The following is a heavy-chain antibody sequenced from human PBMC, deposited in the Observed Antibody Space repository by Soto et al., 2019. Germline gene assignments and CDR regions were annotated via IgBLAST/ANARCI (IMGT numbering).Heavy chain of an antibody. D-gene: IGHD4-17*01. CDR3: ARFRSDYGGNWGDAFDI. J-gene: IGHJ3*02. CDR2: LFSNDEK. V-gene: IGHV2-26*01. CDR1: GFSLSNARMG. Sequence: QVTLKESGPVLVKPTETLTLTCTVSGFSLSNARMGVSWIRQPPGKALEWLAHLFSNDEKSYSTSLKSRLTTSKDTSKSQVVLTMTNMDPVDTATYYCARFRSDYGGNWGDAFDIWGQGTMVTVSS.